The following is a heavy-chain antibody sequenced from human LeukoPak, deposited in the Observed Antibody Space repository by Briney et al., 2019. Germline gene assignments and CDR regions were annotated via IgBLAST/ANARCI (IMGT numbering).Heavy chain of an antibody. Sequence: GESLKISCKGSGYSFTSYWIGWVRQMPGKGLEWMGIIYPGDSDTRYSPSFQGQVTISADKSISTAYLQWSSLKASDTAMYYCARPNRYRSSTSCLVGAFDIWGQGTMVTVSS. CDR3: ARPNRYRSSTSCLVGAFDI. D-gene: IGHD2-2*01. CDR1: GYSFTSYW. V-gene: IGHV5-51*01. CDR2: IYPGDSDT. J-gene: IGHJ3*02.